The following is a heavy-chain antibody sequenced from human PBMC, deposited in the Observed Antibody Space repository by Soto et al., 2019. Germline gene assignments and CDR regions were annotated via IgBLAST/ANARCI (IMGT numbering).Heavy chain of an antibody. Sequence: QVQLVQSGGGVVQPGRSLRLSCAASGFNFNTYFMHWVRQAPGKGLEWVAMIFPNGRDKEYADSVKGRFTISRDNSNNGIDVQMDSLRPEDKALYYCASDDEHGSNWDLAYRGQGALVTVSS. CDR1: GFNFNTYF. V-gene: IGHV3-30*13. CDR2: IFPNGRDK. CDR3: ASDDEHGSNWDLAY. D-gene: IGHD1-26*01. J-gene: IGHJ4*02.